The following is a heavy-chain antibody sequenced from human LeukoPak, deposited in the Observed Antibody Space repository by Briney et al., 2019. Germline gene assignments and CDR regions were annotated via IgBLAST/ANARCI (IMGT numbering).Heavy chain of an antibody. Sequence: GGSLRLSCAASGFTFSRYAMHWVRQAPGKGLEWVAVISYDGSNKYYADSVKGRFTISRGNSKNTLYLQMNSLRAEDTAVYYCARDAYGYWGQGTLVTVSS. CDR2: ISYDGSNK. J-gene: IGHJ4*02. CDR3: ARDAYGY. D-gene: IGHD3-16*01. V-gene: IGHV3-30*04. CDR1: GFTFSRYA.